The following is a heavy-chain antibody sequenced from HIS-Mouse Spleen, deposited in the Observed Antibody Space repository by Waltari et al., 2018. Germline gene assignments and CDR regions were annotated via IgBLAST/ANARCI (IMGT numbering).Heavy chain of an antibody. CDR1: GGSISSYY. D-gene: IGHD3-3*01. Sequence: QVQLQESGPGLVKPSETLSLTCTVSGGSISSYYWSWLRPPAGQGLAWCGRIYTSGSTNYNPSLKSRVTMSVDTSKNQFSLKLSSVTAADTAVYYCARDFHDFWSGYYGGDKKHDAFDIWGQGTMVTVSS. CDR2: IYTSGST. J-gene: IGHJ3*02. CDR3: ARDFHDFWSGYYGGDKKHDAFDI. V-gene: IGHV4-4*07.